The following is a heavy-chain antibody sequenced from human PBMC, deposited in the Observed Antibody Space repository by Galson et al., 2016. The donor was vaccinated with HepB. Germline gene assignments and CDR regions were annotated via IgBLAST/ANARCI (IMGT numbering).Heavy chain of an antibody. CDR3: ARGPGYYSASGRPWDYNPMDV. Sequence: SLRLSCAVSGFSVSTNYMSWVRQAPGKGLEWDSIIYTAGNTYYTDSVKGRFTISRGNAQNTLYLQMTSLTGEETSVYYCARGPGYYSASGRPWDYNPMDVWGQGTTVIVSS. D-gene: IGHD3-10*01. V-gene: IGHV3-53*01. CDR1: GFSVSTNY. J-gene: IGHJ6*02. CDR2: IYTAGNT.